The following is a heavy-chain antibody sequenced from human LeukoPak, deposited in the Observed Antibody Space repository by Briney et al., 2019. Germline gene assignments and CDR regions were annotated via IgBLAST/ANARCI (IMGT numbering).Heavy chain of an antibody. CDR3: ARGYISSWYPPCFDY. D-gene: IGHD6-13*01. CDR2: IWYDGSNK. V-gene: IGHV3-33*01. J-gene: IGHJ4*02. Sequence: GGSLRLSCAASGFTFSSYGMHWVRQAPGKGLEWVAVIWYDGSNKYYADSVKGRFTISRDNSKNTLYLQMNSLRAEDTAVYYCARGYISSWYPPCFDYWGQGTLVTVSS. CDR1: GFTFSSYG.